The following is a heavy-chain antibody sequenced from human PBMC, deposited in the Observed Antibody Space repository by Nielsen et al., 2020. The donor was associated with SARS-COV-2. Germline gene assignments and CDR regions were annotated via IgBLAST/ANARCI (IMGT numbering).Heavy chain of an antibody. CDR3: ITEGASSFAS. Sequence: GESLKIYCAASGFTFSNVWMSWVRQAPGKGPEWVSRIKNRAGGGTIDYAAPVKGRFTISRDDAKNMVFLEMNSLTSEDTAMYFCITEGASSFASWGQGTLVTVSS. D-gene: IGHD3-16*01. V-gene: IGHV3-15*01. CDR2: IKNRAGGGTI. CDR1: GFTFSNVW. J-gene: IGHJ4*02.